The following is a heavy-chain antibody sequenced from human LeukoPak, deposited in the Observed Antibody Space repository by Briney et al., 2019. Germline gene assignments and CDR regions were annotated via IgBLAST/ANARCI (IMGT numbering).Heavy chain of an antibody. Sequence: PGGSLRLSCAASGLNFRKSWMTWVRQAPGRGLEWVANIKDDGSETYYVDSVKGRFTISRDNSKNSLYLQMNSLSAEDTAVYFCTNWGDTWGLDFWGQGILVSVSS. CDR3: TNWGDTWGLDF. V-gene: IGHV3-7*01. CDR2: IKDDGSET. D-gene: IGHD7-27*01. CDR1: GLNFRKSW. J-gene: IGHJ4*02.